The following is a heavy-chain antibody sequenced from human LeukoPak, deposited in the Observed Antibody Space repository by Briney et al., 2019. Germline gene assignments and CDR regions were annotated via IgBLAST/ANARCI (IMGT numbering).Heavy chain of an antibody. J-gene: IGHJ1*01. V-gene: IGHV4-30-4*08. CDR3: ASTQGYCSSTSCRQDFQH. CDR2: IYYSGST. D-gene: IGHD2-2*01. Sequence: SQTLSLTCTVSGGSISSGDYYWSWIRQPPGKGLEWIGYIYYSGSTYYNPSLKSRVTISVDTFKNQFSLKLSSVTAADTAVYYCASTQGYCSSTSCRQDFQHWGQGTLVTVSS. CDR1: GGSISSGDYY.